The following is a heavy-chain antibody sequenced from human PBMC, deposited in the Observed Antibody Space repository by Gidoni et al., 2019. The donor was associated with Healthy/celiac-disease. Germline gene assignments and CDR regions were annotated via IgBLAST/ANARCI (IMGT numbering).Heavy chain of an antibody. CDR1: GGSISSYY. CDR3: AREGYLGYCSSTSCHGTGGFDY. Sequence: QVQLQESGPGLVKPSETLSLTCTVSGGSISSYYWSWIRQPPGKGLEWIGYIYYSGSTNYNPSLKSRVTISVDTSKNQFSLKLSSVTAADTAVYYCAREGYLGYCSSTSCHGTGGFDYWGQGTLVTVSS. D-gene: IGHD2-2*01. CDR2: IYYSGST. V-gene: IGHV4-59*01. J-gene: IGHJ4*02.